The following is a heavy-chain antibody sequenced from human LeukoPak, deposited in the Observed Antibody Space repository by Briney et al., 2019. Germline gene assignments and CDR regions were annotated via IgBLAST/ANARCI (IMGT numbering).Heavy chain of an antibody. CDR1: GFNLNTYA. V-gene: IGHV3-30*04. D-gene: IGHD2-2*02. CDR3: AKVGVPAAIGVFDY. Sequence: GGSLRLSCTASGFNLNTYAIHWVRQAPGKGLEWVAVISSDGRKTFYADSVKGRFTISRDNSKNTLYLQMNSLRAEDTAVYYCAKVGVPAAIGVFDYWGQGTLVTVSS. CDR2: ISSDGRKT. J-gene: IGHJ4*02.